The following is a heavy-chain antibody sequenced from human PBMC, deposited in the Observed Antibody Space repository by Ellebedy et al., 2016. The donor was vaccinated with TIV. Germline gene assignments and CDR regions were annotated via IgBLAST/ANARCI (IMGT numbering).Heavy chain of an antibody. D-gene: IGHD6-19*01. V-gene: IGHV1-46*04. Sequence: AASVKVSCKASGYTFTNYYLHWVRQAPGQGLEWMGIINPSTGDTTYAQKLQGRVTMTRDTSTSTVYMELSSFRSDDTAVYFCARSRSSGWLHTPDYWGQGTLVTVSS. CDR3: ARSRSSGWLHTPDY. CDR2: INPSTGDT. J-gene: IGHJ4*02. CDR1: GYTFTNYY.